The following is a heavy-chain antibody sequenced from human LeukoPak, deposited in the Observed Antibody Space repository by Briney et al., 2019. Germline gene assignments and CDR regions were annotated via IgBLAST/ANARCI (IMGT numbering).Heavy chain of an antibody. Sequence: GGSLRLSCAASGFTFSGYWMSWVRQAPGKGLEWVANIKQDGSEKYYVDSVKGRFTISRDNAKNSLYLQMNSLRAEDTAVYYCARDGYSSGWYPYYFDYWGQGTLVTVSS. CDR3: ARDGYSSGWYPYYFDY. D-gene: IGHD6-19*01. CDR2: IKQDGSEK. V-gene: IGHV3-7*01. J-gene: IGHJ4*02. CDR1: GFTFSGYW.